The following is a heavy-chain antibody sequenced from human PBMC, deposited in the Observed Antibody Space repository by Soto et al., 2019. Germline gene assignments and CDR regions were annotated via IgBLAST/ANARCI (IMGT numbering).Heavy chain of an antibody. CDR2: ISWNSGSI. D-gene: IGHD2-2*01. CDR1: GFTFDDYA. V-gene: IGHV3-9*01. J-gene: IGHJ4*02. CDR3: AKGGQLLTEGGGY. Sequence: DVQLVESGGGLVQPGRSLRLSCAASGFTFDDYAMHWVRQAPGKGLEWVSGISWNSGSIGYADSVKGRFTISRDNAKNSLYLQMNSLRAEDTAWYYCAKGGQLLTEGGGYWGQGTLVTVSS.